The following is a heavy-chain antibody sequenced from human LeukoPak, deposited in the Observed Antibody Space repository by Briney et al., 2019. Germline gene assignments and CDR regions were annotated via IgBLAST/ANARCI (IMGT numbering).Heavy chain of an antibody. CDR1: GGSISSSSYY. V-gene: IGHV4-39*02. D-gene: IGHD5-12*01. CDR2: IYYSGST. J-gene: IGHJ4*02. Sequence: SETLSLTCTVSGGSISSSSYYWGWIRQPPGKGLEWIGSIYYSGSTYYNPSLKSRVTISVDTSKNQFSLKLSSVTAADTAVYYCARDHTLWLRLWYFDYWGQGTLVTVSS. CDR3: ARDHTLWLRLWYFDY.